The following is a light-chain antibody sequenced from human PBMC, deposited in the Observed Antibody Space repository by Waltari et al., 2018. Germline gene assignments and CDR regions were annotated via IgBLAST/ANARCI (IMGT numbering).Light chain of an antibody. CDR2: FAS. J-gene: IGKJ3*01. CDR1: QSLGNA. Sequence: IVMMQSPATLSLSPGERAIPSCRASQSLGNAVAWYQQKPGQAPRLLIYFASTRAAGIPDRFSGSGSGTEFTLTISSLESQDVGVYYCQKYNDWPFTFGPGTKLDI. V-gene: IGKV3D-15*01. CDR3: QKYNDWPFT.